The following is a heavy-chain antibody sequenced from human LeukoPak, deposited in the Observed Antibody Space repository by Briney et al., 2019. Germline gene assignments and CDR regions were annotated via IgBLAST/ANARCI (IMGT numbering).Heavy chain of an antibody. J-gene: IGHJ6*03. CDR3: ARGYRAGSGYFDWLYYMDV. Sequence: PGRSLRLSCAASGFTFSSYWMHWVRQAPGKGLVWVSRINSDGSSTSYADSVKGRFTISRDNAKNTLYLQMNSLRAEDTAVYYCARGYRAGSGYFDWLYYMDVWGKGTTVTVSS. D-gene: IGHD3-9*01. V-gene: IGHV3-74*01. CDR1: GFTFSSYW. CDR2: INSDGSST.